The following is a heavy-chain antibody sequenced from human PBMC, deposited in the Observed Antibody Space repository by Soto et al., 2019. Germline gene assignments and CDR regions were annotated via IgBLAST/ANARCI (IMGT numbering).Heavy chain of an antibody. CDR3: ARDDGGYRYGRRQYHFDS. Sequence: EVQLVESGGGLVKPGGSLRLSCAASGFPFSSYNMNWVRQAPGKGLEWVASISASSSIYYADSMKGRFTISRDNAKNWLYLHLNDLRAEETAVYYCARDDGGYRYGRRQYHFDSWGQGTLVTVSS. J-gene: IGHJ4*02. D-gene: IGHD5-18*01. V-gene: IGHV3-21*01. CDR2: ISASSSI. CDR1: GFPFSSYN.